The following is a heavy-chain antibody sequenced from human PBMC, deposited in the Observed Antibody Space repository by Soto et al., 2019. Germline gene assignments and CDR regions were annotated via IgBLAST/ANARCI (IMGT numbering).Heavy chain of an antibody. D-gene: IGHD1-26*01. CDR2: IIPILGIA. Sequence: QVQLVQSGAEVKKPGSSVKVSCKASGGTFSSYTISWVRQDPGQGLEWTGRIIPILGIANYAQKFQGRVTITADKSTSTAYMELSSLRSEDTAVYYCAPRLGAGSHDYWGQGTLVTVSS. CDR3: APRLGAGSHDY. CDR1: GGTFSSYT. J-gene: IGHJ4*02. V-gene: IGHV1-69*02.